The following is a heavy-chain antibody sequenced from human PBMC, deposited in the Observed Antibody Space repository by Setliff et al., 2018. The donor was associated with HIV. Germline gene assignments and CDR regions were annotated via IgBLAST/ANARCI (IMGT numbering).Heavy chain of an antibody. D-gene: IGHD3-22*01. CDR1: GFTFDDYA. CDR3: ARASPGVVMIPDS. J-gene: IGHJ4*02. V-gene: IGHV3-43D*04. CDR2: ISWDGGGT. Sequence: LRLSCAASGFTFDDYAMHWVRQAPGKGLEWVSLISWDGGGTYYADSVKGRFIISRDNSKNSLYLQMNSLRAEDTAVYYCARASPGVVMIPDSWGQGTLVTVSS.